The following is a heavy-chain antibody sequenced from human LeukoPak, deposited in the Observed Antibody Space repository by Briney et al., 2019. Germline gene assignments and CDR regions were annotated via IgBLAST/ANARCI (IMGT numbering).Heavy chain of an antibody. J-gene: IGHJ4*02. CDR3: AKDHMVRGPHCMSDY. V-gene: IGHV3-23*01. Sequence: GVSLRLSCAASGFTFSSYAMSWVRQAPGKGLEWVSAISGSGGSTYYADSVKGRFTISRDNSKNTLYLQMNSLRAEDTAVYYCAKDHMVRGPHCMSDYWGQGTLVTVSS. CDR2: ISGSGGST. D-gene: IGHD3-10*01. CDR1: GFTFSSYA.